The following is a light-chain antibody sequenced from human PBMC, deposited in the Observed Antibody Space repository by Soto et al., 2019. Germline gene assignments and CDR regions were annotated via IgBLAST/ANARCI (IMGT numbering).Light chain of an antibody. CDR2: GNS. J-gene: IGLJ3*02. CDR1: SSNIGAGYD. Sequence: QSVLTQPPSVSGAPGQRVTISCTGSSSNIGAGYDVHWYQQPPGTDPKLLICGNSNRPSGVPDRFSGSKSGTSASLAITGLQVEDEADYYCQYYDSSLSGSLVFGGGTKLTVL. CDR3: QYYDSSLSGSLV. V-gene: IGLV1-40*01.